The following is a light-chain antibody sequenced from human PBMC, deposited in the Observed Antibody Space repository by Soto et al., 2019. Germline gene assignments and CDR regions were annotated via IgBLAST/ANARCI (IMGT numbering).Light chain of an antibody. J-gene: IGKJ1*01. V-gene: IGKV3-11*01. Sequence: EIVLTQSPATLYLSPGERATLSCRASQSVSNYLTWYRQKPGQAPRLLIYSVSNRATGIPARFSGSGSGTDFTLTISSLEAEDFAVYYCQQRNNWPGTWTFGQGTKVEIK. CDR3: QQRNNWPGTWT. CDR2: SVS. CDR1: QSVSNY.